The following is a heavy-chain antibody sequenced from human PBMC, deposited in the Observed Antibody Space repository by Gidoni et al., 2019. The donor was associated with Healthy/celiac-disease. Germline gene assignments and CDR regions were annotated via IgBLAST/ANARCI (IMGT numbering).Heavy chain of an antibody. Sequence: QVQLQESGPGLVKPSETLSLTCTVSGYSISSGYYWGWIRQPPGKGLEWIGSIYHSGSTYYNPSLKSRVTISVDTSKNQFSLKLSSVTAADTAVYYCARDDSYGFGVARYRFDYWGQGTLVTVSS. CDR3: ARDDSYGFGVARYRFDY. V-gene: IGHV4-38-2*02. J-gene: IGHJ4*02. D-gene: IGHD5-18*01. CDR1: GYSISSGYY. CDR2: IYHSGST.